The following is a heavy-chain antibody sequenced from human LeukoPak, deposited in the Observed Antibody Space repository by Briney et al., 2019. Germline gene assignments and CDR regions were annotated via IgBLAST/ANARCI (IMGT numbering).Heavy chain of an antibody. CDR2: FYTEDGET. D-gene: IGHD3-3*01. CDR1: GYTLTELS. J-gene: IGHJ5*02. V-gene: IGHV1-24*01. Sequence: ASVKVSCTVSGYTLTELSMHWVRQAPGKGLEWMGGFYTEDGETIYAQKFQGRVTMTEDTSTDTAYMELSSLRYEDTAVYYCATRRYDFWGGYRRDWFDPWGEGTLVTVSS. CDR3: ATRRYDFWGGYRRDWFDP.